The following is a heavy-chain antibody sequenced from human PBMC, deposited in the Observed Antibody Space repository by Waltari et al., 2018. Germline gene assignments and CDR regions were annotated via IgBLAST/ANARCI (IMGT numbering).Heavy chain of an antibody. V-gene: IGHV4-38-2*02. D-gene: IGHD6-13*01. Sequence: QVQLQESGPGLVKASETLSLTCTVSGYSISSGYYWGWIRQPPGKGLEWIGSIYHSGSTYYNPSLKSRVTISVDTSKNQFSLKLSSVTAADTAVYYCARTIAALTFDYWGQGTLVIVSS. CDR3: ARTIAALTFDY. J-gene: IGHJ4*02. CDR2: IYHSGST. CDR1: GYSISSGYY.